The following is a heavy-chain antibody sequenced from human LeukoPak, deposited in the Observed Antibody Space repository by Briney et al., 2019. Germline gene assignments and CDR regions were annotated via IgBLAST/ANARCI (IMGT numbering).Heavy chain of an antibody. V-gene: IGHV3-23*01. CDR2: TSDSGDDT. Sequence: GGSLRLSCVASGFTFSSYGMSWVRQAPGKGLEWVSSTSDSGDDTYYADSVKGRFTLSRDNYKNTLYLQMNSLRADDTAVYYCAKKRSSGGATQFDYWGQGTLVTVSS. CDR1: GFTFSSYG. D-gene: IGHD2-15*01. J-gene: IGHJ4*02. CDR3: AKKRSSGGATQFDY.